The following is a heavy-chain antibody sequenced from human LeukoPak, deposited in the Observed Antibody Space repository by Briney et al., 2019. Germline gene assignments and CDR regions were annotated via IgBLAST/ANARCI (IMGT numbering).Heavy chain of an antibody. J-gene: IGHJ4*02. Sequence: AGGSLRLSCAASGFTFSSYSMNWVRQAPGKGLEWVSSISSSSSYIYYADSVKGRFTISRDNAKNSLYLQMNSLRAEDTAVYYCAKDPSFGGVIVRGYFDYWGQGTLVTVSS. CDR1: GFTFSSYS. V-gene: IGHV3-21*01. CDR2: ISSSSSYI. CDR3: AKDPSFGGVIVRGYFDY. D-gene: IGHD3-16*02.